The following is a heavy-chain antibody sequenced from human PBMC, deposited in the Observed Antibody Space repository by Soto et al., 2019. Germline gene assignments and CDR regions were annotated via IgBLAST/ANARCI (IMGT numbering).Heavy chain of an antibody. D-gene: IGHD2-2*01. J-gene: IGHJ4*02. CDR1: GGTFSSYA. V-gene: IGHV1-69*06. Sequence: QVQLVQSGAEVKKPGSSVKVSCKASGGTFSSYAISWVRQAPGQGLEWMGGIIPIFGTANYAQKFQGRVTITADKSTSTAYMELSSLRSEDTAVYYCARDPTVVVPAATAGFDYWGQGTLVTVSS. CDR3: ARDPTVVVPAATAGFDY. CDR2: IIPIFGTA.